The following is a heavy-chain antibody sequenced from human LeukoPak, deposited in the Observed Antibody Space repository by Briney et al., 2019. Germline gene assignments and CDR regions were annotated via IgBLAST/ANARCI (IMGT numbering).Heavy chain of an antibody. CDR1: GGSFSVYY. Sequence: PSETLSLTCAVYGGSFSVYYWSWIRQPPGKGLEWIGEINHSGSTNYNPSLKSRVTISVDTSKNQFSLKLSSATAADTAVYYCARVRFGGDFWSGYYTETPFDYWGQGTLVTVSS. CDR3: ARVRFGGDFWSGYYTETPFDY. J-gene: IGHJ4*02. V-gene: IGHV4-34*01. D-gene: IGHD3-3*01. CDR2: INHSGST.